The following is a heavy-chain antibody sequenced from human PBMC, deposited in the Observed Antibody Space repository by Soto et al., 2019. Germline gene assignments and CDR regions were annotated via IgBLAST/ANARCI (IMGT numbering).Heavy chain of an antibody. Sequence: GGSLRLSCAASGFIFSSYAMNWVRQTPGKGLEWVSGISGGGVSTYYADSVKGRFSISRDNSKNTLYLQMNSLRDEDTAIYYCAKVRGGFYTYYFDYWGPGTLVTVSS. CDR1: GFIFSSYA. CDR2: ISGGGVST. J-gene: IGHJ4*02. V-gene: IGHV3-23*01. D-gene: IGHD3-10*01. CDR3: AKVRGGFYTYYFDY.